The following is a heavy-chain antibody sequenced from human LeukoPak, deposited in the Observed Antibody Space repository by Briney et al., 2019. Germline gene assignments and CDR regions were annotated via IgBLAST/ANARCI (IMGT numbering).Heavy chain of an antibody. CDR1: GYTFTGYY. J-gene: IGHJ4*02. D-gene: IGHD3-9*01. CDR2: MNPNSGNT. Sequence: GASVKVSCKASGYTFTGYYMHWVRQATGQGLEWMGWMNPNSGNTGYAQKFQGRVTITRNTSISTAYMELSSLRSEDTAVYYCASPAPYYDILTGYYSWGQGTLVTVSS. CDR3: ASPAPYYDILTGYYS. V-gene: IGHV1-8*03.